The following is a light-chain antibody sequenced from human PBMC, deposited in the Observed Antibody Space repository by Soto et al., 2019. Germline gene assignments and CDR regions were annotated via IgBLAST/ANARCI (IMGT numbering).Light chain of an antibody. V-gene: IGKV3-15*01. CDR3: PQFDSWPQWT. CDR2: GAS. Sequence: EIVMTQSPATLSVSPGERATLSCRASQSVSSNLAWYQQKPGQAPRLLIYGASTRATGVPARFSGSGSGTEFPLTLSSLQSEDFAVYYCPQFDSWPQWTFGQGTKVEIK. J-gene: IGKJ1*01. CDR1: QSVSSN.